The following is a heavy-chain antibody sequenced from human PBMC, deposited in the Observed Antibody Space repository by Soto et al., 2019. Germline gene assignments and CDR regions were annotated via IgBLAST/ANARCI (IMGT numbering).Heavy chain of an antibody. Sequence: GGSLRLSCAASGFTFSSYAMSWVRQAPGKGLEWVSAISGSGGSTYYADSVKGRFTISRDNSKNTLYLQMNSLRAEDTAVYYCAKEDADCSSTSCYIGYFDYWGQGTLVTVSS. V-gene: IGHV3-23*01. D-gene: IGHD2-2*02. CDR1: GFTFSSYA. CDR3: AKEDADCSSTSCYIGYFDY. J-gene: IGHJ4*02. CDR2: ISGSGGST.